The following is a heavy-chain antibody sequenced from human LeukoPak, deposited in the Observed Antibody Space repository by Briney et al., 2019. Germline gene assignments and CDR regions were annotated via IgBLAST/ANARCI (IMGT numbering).Heavy chain of an antibody. J-gene: IGHJ4*02. Sequence: SETLSLTCTVSGVSISSHYWSWIRQPPGKGLEWIGYIYYSGSTNYNPSLKSRVTISVDTSKNQFSLKLSSVTAADTAVYYCARRNVAAAGTPYFDYWGQGTLVTVSS. CDR1: GVSISSHY. CDR2: IYYSGST. CDR3: ARRNVAAAGTPYFDY. D-gene: IGHD6-13*01. V-gene: IGHV4-59*11.